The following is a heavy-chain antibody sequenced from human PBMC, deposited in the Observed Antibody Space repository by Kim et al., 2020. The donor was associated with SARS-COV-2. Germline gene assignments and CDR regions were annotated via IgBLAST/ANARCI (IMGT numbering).Heavy chain of an antibody. Sequence: ASVKVSCKASGYTFTDHYVHWVRQAPGQGLEWMGWINPDSGATYYEHKFQGRVTVTGDRSITTIYMDLSSLRSYDTAVYYCTRARAIHGLDPRGPGPLVT. J-gene: IGHJ5*01. CDR2: INPDSGAT. CDR3: TRARAIHGLDP. CDR1: GYTFTDHY. V-gene: IGHV1-2*02.